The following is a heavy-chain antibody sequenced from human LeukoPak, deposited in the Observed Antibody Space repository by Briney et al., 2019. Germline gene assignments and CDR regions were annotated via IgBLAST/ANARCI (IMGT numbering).Heavy chain of an antibody. V-gene: IGHV4-34*01. Sequence: PSETLSLTCAVYGGSFSGYYWSWIRQPPGKGLEWIGEINHSGSTNYNPSLKSRVTISVDTSKNQFSLKLSSVTAADTAVHYCARGTRSGAVAEEAHNWFDPWGQGTRDRVSS. J-gene: IGHJ5*02. CDR3: ARGTRSGAVAEEAHNWFDP. CDR1: GGSFSGYY. CDR2: INHSGST. D-gene: IGHD6-19*01.